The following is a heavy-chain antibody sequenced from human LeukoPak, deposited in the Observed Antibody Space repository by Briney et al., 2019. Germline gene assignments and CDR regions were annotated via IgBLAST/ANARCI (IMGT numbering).Heavy chain of an antibody. CDR1: GFTFGDYA. CDR2: IRSKAYGGTT. Sequence: PGGSLRLSCTASGFTFGDYAMSWVRQAPGKGLEWVGFIRSKAYGGTTEDAASVKGRFTISRDDSKSIAYLQMNSLKTEDTAIYYCTRDLRYGSGSYYIYWGQGTLVIVSS. J-gene: IGHJ4*02. CDR3: TRDLRYGSGSYYIY. V-gene: IGHV3-49*04. D-gene: IGHD3-10*01.